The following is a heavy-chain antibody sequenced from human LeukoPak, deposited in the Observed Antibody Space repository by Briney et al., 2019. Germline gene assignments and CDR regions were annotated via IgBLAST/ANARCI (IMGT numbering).Heavy chain of an antibody. D-gene: IGHD3-10*01. V-gene: IGHV4-38-2*02. J-gene: IGHJ4*02. Sequence: PSETLSLTCTVSGYSISSGYYWGWIRQSPGKGLEWIGNIYHSGSTYYNLSLKSRVTISVDTSKNQFSLKLSSVTAADTAVFFCARGRSGDLAHFDYWGQGTPVTVSS. CDR3: ARGRSGDLAHFDY. CDR2: IYHSGST. CDR1: GYSISSGYY.